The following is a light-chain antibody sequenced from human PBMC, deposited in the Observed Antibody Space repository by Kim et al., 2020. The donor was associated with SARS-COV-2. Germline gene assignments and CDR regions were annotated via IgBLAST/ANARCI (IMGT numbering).Light chain of an antibody. J-gene: IGLJ3*02. CDR3: ASWDDALSGWV. V-gene: IGLV1-47*01. CDR2: KND. Sequence: QSVLTQPPSASGTPGQRVTISCSGRSSNIGNRYVYWYRQVPGTAPKLLIYKNDRRPSGVPDRISGSKSGTSASLAISGLRSEDEADFYCASWDDALSGWVFGGGTQLTVL. CDR1: SSNIGNRY.